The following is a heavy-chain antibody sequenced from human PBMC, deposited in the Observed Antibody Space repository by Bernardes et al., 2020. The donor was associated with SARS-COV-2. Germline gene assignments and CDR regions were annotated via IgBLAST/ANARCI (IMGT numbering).Heavy chain of an antibody. CDR3: ARAINAVETSPYFFDS. V-gene: IGHV3-49*03. CDR2: IRNKGYSATA. CDR1: GFTFGAYA. J-gene: IGHJ4*02. Sequence: GGSLRLSCTASGFTFGAYAMSWFRQAPGKGLECVGFIRNKGYSATAEYAASVKDRFTISRDDSKSIAYLQMNGLRTEDTAVYYCARAINAVETSPYFFDSWGQGTLVTVSS. D-gene: IGHD4-17*01.